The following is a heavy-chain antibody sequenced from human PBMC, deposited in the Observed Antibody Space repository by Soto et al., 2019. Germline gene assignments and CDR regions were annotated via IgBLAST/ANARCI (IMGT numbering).Heavy chain of an antibody. Sequence: SETLSLTCGVSGDSITTYKWWTWVRQTPGKGLEWIGEIYDSGNTRYNPSPKSRVTISKDTSKNELSLKLNSVTVADTAVYYCATCQLGEYYYAMDIWGQGTTVTGSS. D-gene: IGHD7-27*01. J-gene: IGHJ6*02. V-gene: IGHV4-4*02. CDR1: GDSITTYKW. CDR2: IYDSGNT. CDR3: ATCQLGEYYYAMDI.